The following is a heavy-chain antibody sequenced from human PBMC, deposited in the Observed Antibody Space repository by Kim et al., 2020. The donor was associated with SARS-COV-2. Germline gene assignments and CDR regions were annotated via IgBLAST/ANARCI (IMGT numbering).Heavy chain of an antibody. Sequence: GGSLRLSCGASGFTFSDYYMYWIRQAPGKGLEWISYISSSSSYTNYIDSVKGRFTISRDNAKNSLYLHMNRLRADDTAVYYCARFDMSGNFRIDYWGQGTLVTVSS. V-gene: IGHV3-11*03. CDR3: ARFDMSGNFRIDY. D-gene: IGHD1-26*01. J-gene: IGHJ4*02. CDR2: ISSSSSYT. CDR1: GFTFSDYY.